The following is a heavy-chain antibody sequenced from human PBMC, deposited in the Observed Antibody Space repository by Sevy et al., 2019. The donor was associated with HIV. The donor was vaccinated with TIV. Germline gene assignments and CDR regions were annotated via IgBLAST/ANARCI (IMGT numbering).Heavy chain of an antibody. J-gene: IGHJ4*02. D-gene: IGHD1-26*01. CDR2: IHHSGGT. CDR1: SYSISSGHY. Sequence: SESLSLTCAVSSYSISSGHYWGWIRLPPGKGLEWIGSIHHSGGTYFNPSLKSRVTISVETSKNGFSLKWSSVTAADVDVYYCARHSGSYYHFDYWGQGALVTVSS. CDR3: ARHSGSYYHFDY. V-gene: IGHV4-38-2*01.